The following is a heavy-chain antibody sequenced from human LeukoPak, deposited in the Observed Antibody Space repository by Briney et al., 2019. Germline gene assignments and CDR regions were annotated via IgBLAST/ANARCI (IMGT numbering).Heavy chain of an antibody. V-gene: IGHV3-23*01. CDR3: APQGGFGELAQR. CDR1: GLTFSKYA. CDR2: ISDSGGAR. J-gene: IGHJ4*02. Sequence: PGGSLRLSCAASGLTFSKYAMNWVRQAPGRGLEWVSSISDSGGARFYTSSVQGRFTISRENSKNTLYLHINSLRAEDTAVYYCAPQGGFGELAQRWGQGTLVTVSS. D-gene: IGHD3-10*01.